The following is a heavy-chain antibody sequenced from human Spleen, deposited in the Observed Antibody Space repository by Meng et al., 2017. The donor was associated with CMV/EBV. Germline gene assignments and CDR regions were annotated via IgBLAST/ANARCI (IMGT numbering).Heavy chain of an antibody. CDR1: RFTVSSDY. CDR3: ASGPFKN. Sequence: GSLRLSCAASRFTVSSDYMAWVRQAPGKGLEWVSGIYGDGRTYYADFVKGRFTISRDDSKNTVFLQMDSLRAEDSAVYSCASGPFKNWGQGTLVTVSS. J-gene: IGHJ4*02. V-gene: IGHV3-53*01. CDR2: IYGDGRT.